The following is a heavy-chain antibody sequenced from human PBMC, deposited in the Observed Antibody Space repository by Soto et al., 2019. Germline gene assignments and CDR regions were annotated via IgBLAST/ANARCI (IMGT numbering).Heavy chain of an antibody. CDR3: ARTDTSPQDFDY. J-gene: IGHJ4*02. CDR2: ISTYNGNT. Sequence: QVQLVQSGAEVKKPGASVKVSCKASGYTFTSYGFTWVRQAPGQGLEWMGWISTYNGNTNYARKLQGTGTMTTYTATSTAYIELTSLRSDDTAVYYCARTDTSPQDFDYWGQGTLVTVSS. CDR1: GYTFTSYG. V-gene: IGHV1-18*01. D-gene: IGHD1-26*01.